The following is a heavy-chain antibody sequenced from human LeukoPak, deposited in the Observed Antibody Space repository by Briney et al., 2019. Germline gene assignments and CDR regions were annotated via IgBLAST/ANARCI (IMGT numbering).Heavy chain of an antibody. D-gene: IGHD3-22*01. CDR2: IYYSGST. J-gene: IGHJ1*01. CDR1: GGSISSSSYY. V-gene: IGHV4-39*01. CDR3: AQADSTGYFYFQH. Sequence: SETLSLTCTVSGGSISSSSYYWGWIRQPPGKGLEWIGSIYYSGSTYYNPSLKSRVTISVDTSKNQFSLQLNSVTPEDTAVYYCAQADSTGYFYFQHWGQGTLVTVSS.